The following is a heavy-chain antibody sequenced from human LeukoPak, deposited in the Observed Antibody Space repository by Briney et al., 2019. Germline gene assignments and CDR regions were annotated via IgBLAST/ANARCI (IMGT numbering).Heavy chain of an antibody. J-gene: IGHJ6*04. CDR1: GGSLSGYY. CDR2: GGDRGGT. D-gene: IGHD6-6*01. V-gene: IGHV4-34*01. CDR3: ARRAIAARKVDV. Sequence: PSETLSLTCAVYGGSLSGYYWSWIRQSPGKGLEWIGEGGDRGGTKYSPSLKSRVTISADTSKNQFSLNLNSVTAADTAVYYCARRAIAARKVDVWGKGTTVTVSS.